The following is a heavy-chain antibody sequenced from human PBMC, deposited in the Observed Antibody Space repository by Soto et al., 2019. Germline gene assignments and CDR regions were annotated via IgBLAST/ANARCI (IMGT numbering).Heavy chain of an antibody. J-gene: IGHJ6*02. V-gene: IGHV1-18*01. D-gene: IGHD5-18*01. CDR3: ARDGVDTATGYYYGMDV. Sequence: QVQLVQSGAEVKKPGASVKVSCKASGYTFTSYGISWVRQAPGQGLEWMGWISAYNGNTNYAQKLQGRVTMTTDTSPSTAYMELRSLRSDDTAVYYCARDGVDTATGYYYGMDVWGQGTTVTVSS. CDR1: GYTFTSYG. CDR2: ISAYNGNT.